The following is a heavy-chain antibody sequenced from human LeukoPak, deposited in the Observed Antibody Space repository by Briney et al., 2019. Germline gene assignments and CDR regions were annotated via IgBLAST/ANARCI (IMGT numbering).Heavy chain of an antibody. Sequence: PGGPLRLSCAASGFTFSSYSMNWVRQAPGKGLEWISYISSSGSTIYYADSVKGRFTISRDNAKNSLYLQMNSLRAEDTAIYYCARGGAPYFDWCFDYWGQGTLVTVSS. V-gene: IGHV3-48*04. CDR1: GFTFSSYS. CDR2: ISSSGSTI. CDR3: ARGGAPYFDWCFDY. D-gene: IGHD3-9*01. J-gene: IGHJ4*02.